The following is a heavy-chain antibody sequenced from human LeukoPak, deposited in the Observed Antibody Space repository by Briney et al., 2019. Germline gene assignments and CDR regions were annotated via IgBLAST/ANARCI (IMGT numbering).Heavy chain of an antibody. Sequence: GGSLRLSCAASGFTFSSYGMHWVRQAPGKGLEWVAFIRYDGSNKYYAGSVKGRFTISRDNSKNTLYLQMNSLRAEDTAVYYCAKDHYSSSFFDYWGQGTLVTVSS. J-gene: IGHJ4*02. CDR2: IRYDGSNK. V-gene: IGHV3-30*02. D-gene: IGHD6-13*01. CDR1: GFTFSSYG. CDR3: AKDHYSSSFFDY.